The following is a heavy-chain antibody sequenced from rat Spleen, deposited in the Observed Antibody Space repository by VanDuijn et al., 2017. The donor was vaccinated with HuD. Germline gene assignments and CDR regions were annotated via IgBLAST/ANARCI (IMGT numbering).Heavy chain of an antibody. D-gene: IGHD1-10*01. CDR2: ISYDGSST. CDR3: ATLYNNYFDY. V-gene: IGHV5-29*01. CDR1: GFTFSNYG. Sequence: EVQLVESGGGLVQPGRSLKLSCAASGFTFSNYGMAWVRQAPTKGLEWVATISYDGSSTYYRDSVKGRFTISRDNAKSTQYLQMDSLRSEDTATYYCATLYNNYFDYWGQGVMVTVSS. J-gene: IGHJ2*01.